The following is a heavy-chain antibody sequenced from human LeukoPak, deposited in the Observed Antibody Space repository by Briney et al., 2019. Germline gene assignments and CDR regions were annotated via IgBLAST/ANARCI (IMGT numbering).Heavy chain of an antibody. J-gene: IGHJ4*02. CDR2: ITTSDGNT. D-gene: IGHD3-16*01. V-gene: IGHV3-23*01. CDR3: VKGDVYTSSGLDY. Sequence: GGSLRLSCAASGFTFSSYTMSWVRQAPGKGLEWVSTITTSDGNTYYADSVKGRFTVSRDNSKNTLYLQMSSLRPEDTAVYSCVKGDVYTSSGLDYWGQGTLVSVSS. CDR1: GFTFSSYT.